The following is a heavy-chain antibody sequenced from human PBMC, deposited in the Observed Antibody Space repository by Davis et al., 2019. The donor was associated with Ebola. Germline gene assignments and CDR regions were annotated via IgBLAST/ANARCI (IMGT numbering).Heavy chain of an antibody. CDR3: ASQYSGSYGTFDY. J-gene: IGHJ4*02. D-gene: IGHD1-26*01. V-gene: IGHV4-59*08. CDR1: GGSISSYY. Sequence: MPSETLSLTCTVSGGSISSYYWSWIRQPPGKGLEWIGYIYYSGSTHYNPSLKSRVTISVDTSKNQFSLKLSSVTAADTAVYYCASQYSGSYGTFDYWGQGTLVTVSS. CDR2: IYYSGST.